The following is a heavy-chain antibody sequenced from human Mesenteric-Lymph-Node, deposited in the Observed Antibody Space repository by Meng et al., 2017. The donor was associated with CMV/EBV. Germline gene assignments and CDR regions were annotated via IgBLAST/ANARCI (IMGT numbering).Heavy chain of an antibody. D-gene: IGHD1-26*01. V-gene: IGHV4-4*02. CDR3: ARAPGRFGSFYD. Sequence: TCGVSGDSISRGNWWNWVRQPPGKGLEWIGEIYRSGSTTYNPSLESRVTMSVDTSKNTFSLRLSSVTAADTAIYYCARAPGRFGSFYDWGQGTLVTVSS. CDR2: IYRSGST. J-gene: IGHJ4*02. CDR1: GDSISRGNW.